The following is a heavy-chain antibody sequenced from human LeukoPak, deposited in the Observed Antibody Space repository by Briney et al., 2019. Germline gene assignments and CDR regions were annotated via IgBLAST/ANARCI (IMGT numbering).Heavy chain of an antibody. CDR2: ISGSGGST. V-gene: IGHV3-23*01. D-gene: IGHD3-22*01. J-gene: IGHJ4*02. CDR1: GFTSSSYA. Sequence: PGGSLRLSCAASGFTSSSYAMSWVRQAPGKGLEWVSAISGSGGSTYYADSVKGRFTISRDNSKNTLYLQMNSLRAEDTAVYYCAKSSTMTVVVISPDYWGQGTLVTVSS. CDR3: AKSSTMTVVVISPDY.